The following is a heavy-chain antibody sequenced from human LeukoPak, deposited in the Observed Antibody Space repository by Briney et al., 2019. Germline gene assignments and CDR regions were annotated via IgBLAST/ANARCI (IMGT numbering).Heavy chain of an antibody. J-gene: IGHJ4*02. D-gene: IGHD1-26*01. CDR1: GGSISGHF. CDR2: VSYSGDT. CDR3: ARGGASSRYFGY. V-gene: IGHV4-59*11. Sequence: SETLSLTCTVSGGSISGHFWSWIRQPPGKGLEWIGLVSYSGDTNYSPSFNGRVTISLDTSKSQFSLNLNSVTAADTAVYFCARGGASSRYFGYWGQGTLVTVSS.